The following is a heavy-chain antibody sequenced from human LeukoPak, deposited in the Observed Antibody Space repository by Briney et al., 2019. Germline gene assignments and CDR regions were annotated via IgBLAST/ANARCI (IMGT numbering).Heavy chain of an antibody. D-gene: IGHD6-19*01. CDR2: IYYSGST. Sequence: SETLSLTCTVSGGSISSYYWSWIRQPPGKGLEWIGYIYYSGSTNYNPSLKSRVTISVDTSKNQFSLKLSSVTAADTAVYYCARGRGSSGWYYYYMDVWGKGTTVTVSS. CDR1: GGSISSYY. CDR3: ARGRGSSGWYYYYMDV. V-gene: IGHV4-59*12. J-gene: IGHJ6*03.